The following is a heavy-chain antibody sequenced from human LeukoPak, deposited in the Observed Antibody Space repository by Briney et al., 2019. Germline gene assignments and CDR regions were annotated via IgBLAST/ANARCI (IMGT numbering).Heavy chain of an antibody. CDR2: IIPIFGTA. CDR3: AREVQLERRYLAFDI. Sequence: SVKVSCKASGGTFSSYAISWVRQAPGQGLEWMRGIIPIFGTANYAQKFQGRVTITADESTSTAYMELSSLRSEDTAVYYCAREVQLERRYLAFDIWGQGTMVTVSS. J-gene: IGHJ3*02. CDR1: GGTFSSYA. V-gene: IGHV1-69*01. D-gene: IGHD1-1*01.